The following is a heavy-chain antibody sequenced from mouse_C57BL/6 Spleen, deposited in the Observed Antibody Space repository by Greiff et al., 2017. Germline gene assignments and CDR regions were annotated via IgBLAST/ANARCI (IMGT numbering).Heavy chain of an antibody. Sequence: VQLQQSGPGLVAPSQSLSITCTVSGFSLTSYGVDWVRQSPGKGLEWLGVIWGVGSTNYNSALKSRLSISKDNSKSQVFLKMNSLQTDDTAMYYCASLYGYDGFAYWGQGTLVTVSA. J-gene: IGHJ3*01. CDR2: IWGVGST. CDR1: GFSLTSYG. V-gene: IGHV2-6*01. D-gene: IGHD2-2*01. CDR3: ASLYGYDGFAY.